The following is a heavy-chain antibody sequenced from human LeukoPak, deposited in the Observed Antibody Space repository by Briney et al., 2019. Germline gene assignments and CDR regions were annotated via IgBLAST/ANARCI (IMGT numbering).Heavy chain of an antibody. CDR3: ARSRRIAVAGYYFDY. CDR2: ISAYNGNT. D-gene: IGHD6-19*01. J-gene: IGHJ4*02. V-gene: IGHV1-18*01. Sequence: ASVKVSCKATGYTFTSYGISWVRQAPGQGLEWMGWISAYNGNTNYAQKLQGRVTMTTDTSTSTAYMELRSLRSEDTAVYYCARSRRIAVAGYYFDYWGQGTLVTVSS. CDR1: GYTFTSYG.